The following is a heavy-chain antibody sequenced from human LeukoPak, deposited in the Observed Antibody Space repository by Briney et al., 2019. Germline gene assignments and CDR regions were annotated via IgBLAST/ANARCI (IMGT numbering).Heavy chain of an antibody. Sequence: GASVKVSCKASGYTLTSYDINWVRQATGQGLEWMGWMNPNSGNTGYAQKFQGRVTMTRNTSISTAYMELSSLRSEDTAVYYCARWETVGAIFDYWGQGTLVTVSS. CDR3: ARWETVGAIFDY. D-gene: IGHD1-26*01. J-gene: IGHJ4*02. CDR1: GYTLTSYD. CDR2: MNPNSGNT. V-gene: IGHV1-8*01.